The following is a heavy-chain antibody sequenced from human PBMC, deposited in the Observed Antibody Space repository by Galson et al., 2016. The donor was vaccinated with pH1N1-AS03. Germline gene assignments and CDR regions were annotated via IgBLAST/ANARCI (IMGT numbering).Heavy chain of an antibody. CDR3: ARGRTDYDYWRGSLDY. D-gene: IGHD3-3*01. CDR1: GYTFTRYG. Sequence: SVKVSCKASGYTFTRYGITWVRQAPGQGLEWMGWFSAYNGNRNYAQTIQGRATMTTDTSTSTAYLELRSLRSDDTAVYSCARGRTDYDYWRGSLDYWGQGTLVTVSS. V-gene: IGHV1-18*01. CDR2: FSAYNGNR. J-gene: IGHJ4*02.